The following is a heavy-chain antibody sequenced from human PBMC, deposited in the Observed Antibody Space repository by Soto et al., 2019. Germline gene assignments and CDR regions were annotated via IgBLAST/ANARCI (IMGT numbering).Heavy chain of an antibody. CDR2: IYRRGTT. CDR1: GGSISSGDW. V-gene: IGHV4-4*02. J-gene: IGHJ4*02. Sequence: QVQLQESGPGLVEPSGTLSLTCAVSGGSISSGDWWTWVRQPPGKGLEWVGEIYRRGTTNYNSSLTSRLPIYQDKSNNQFSLKLTSVTAADTAVYYCARGPRLWGQGTLVTVSS. CDR3: ARGPRL.